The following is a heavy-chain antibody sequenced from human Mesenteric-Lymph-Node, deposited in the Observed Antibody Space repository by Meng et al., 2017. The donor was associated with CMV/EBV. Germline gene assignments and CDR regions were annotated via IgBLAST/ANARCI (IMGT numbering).Heavy chain of an antibody. CDR2: ISSSSSYI. D-gene: IGHD6-19*01. CDR1: GFTFDDYA. J-gene: IGHJ4*02. Sequence: GESLKISCAASGFTFDDYAMNWVRQAPGKGPEWVSSISSSSSYIYYADSVKGRFTISRDNAKNSLYLQMNSLRAEDTAVYYCARGAVAGDYWGQGTLVTVSS. CDR3: ARGAVAGDY. V-gene: IGHV3-21*01.